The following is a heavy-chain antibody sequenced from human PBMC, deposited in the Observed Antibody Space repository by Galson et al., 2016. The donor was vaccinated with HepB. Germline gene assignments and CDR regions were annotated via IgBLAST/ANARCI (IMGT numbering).Heavy chain of an antibody. CDR3: TRSPPRGYTYGNDFGLIDF. J-gene: IGHJ4*02. CDR2: IRSKAYGGTT. D-gene: IGHD5-18*01. V-gene: IGHV3-49*03. Sequence: SLRLSCAASGFTFGDYAMSWFRQAPGKGLEWVGFIRSKAYGGTTEYAASVKGRFTISRDNSKSIAYLQMNSLKTEDTAVYYCTRSPPRGYTYGNDFGLIDFWGQGTLVTVSS. CDR1: GFTFGDYA.